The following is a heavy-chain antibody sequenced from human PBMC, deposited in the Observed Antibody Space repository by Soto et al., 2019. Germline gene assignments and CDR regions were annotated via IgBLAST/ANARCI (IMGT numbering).Heavy chain of an antibody. J-gene: IGHJ6*02. V-gene: IGHV3-48*04. CDR1: GFTFSSYS. D-gene: IGHD1-26*01. Sequence: GSLRLSCAASGFTFSSYSMNWVRQAPGKGLEWVSYISSSSSTIYYADSVKGRFTISRDNAKNSLYLQMNSLRAEDTAVYYCARDMSGGTYNYYYGMDVWGQGTTVTVSS. CDR2: ISSSSSTI. CDR3: ARDMSGGTYNYYYGMDV.